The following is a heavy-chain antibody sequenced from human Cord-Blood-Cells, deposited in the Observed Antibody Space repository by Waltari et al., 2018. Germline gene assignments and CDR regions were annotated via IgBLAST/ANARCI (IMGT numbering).Heavy chain of an antibody. CDR3: ARDSGYCSGGSCYYDAFDI. J-gene: IGHJ3*02. D-gene: IGHD2-15*01. Sequence: EVQLVAYAGGLGQPGGSLRLSCAASGFTFSSYSMNWVRQAPWKGLEWVSYISSSSSTIYYADSVKRRFTISRDNAKNSLYLQMNSLRDEDTAVYYCARDSGYCSGGSCYYDAFDIWGQGTMVTVSS. V-gene: IGHV3-48*02. CDR1: GFTFSSYS. CDR2: ISSSSSTI.